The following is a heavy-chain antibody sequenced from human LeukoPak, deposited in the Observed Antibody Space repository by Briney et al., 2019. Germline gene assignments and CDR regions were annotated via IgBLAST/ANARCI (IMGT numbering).Heavy chain of an antibody. J-gene: IGHJ6*03. CDR2: IYYSGST. CDR3: ARDRGYYYYMDV. V-gene: IGHV4-39*07. CDR1: GGSISSSSYY. Sequence: PSETLSPTRTVSGGSISSSSYYWGWIRQPPGKGLEWIGSIYYSGSTYYNPSLKSRVTISVDTSENQFSLKLSSVTAADTAVYYCARDRGYYYYMDVWGKGTTVTVSS.